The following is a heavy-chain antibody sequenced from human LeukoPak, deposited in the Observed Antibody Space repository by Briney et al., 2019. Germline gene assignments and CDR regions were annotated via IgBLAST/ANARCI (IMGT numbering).Heavy chain of an antibody. D-gene: IGHD6-19*01. Sequence: ASVKVSCKAPGYSFTDYYMHWMRQAPGQGFEWMGWINPKNGATKYSQKFQGRVTLTRDASISTAYTELSRLMSDDTAVYYCTRGPSSGSFDYWGQGTLVTVSS. J-gene: IGHJ4*02. V-gene: IGHV1-2*02. CDR1: GYSFTDYY. CDR3: TRGPSSGSFDY. CDR2: INPKNGAT.